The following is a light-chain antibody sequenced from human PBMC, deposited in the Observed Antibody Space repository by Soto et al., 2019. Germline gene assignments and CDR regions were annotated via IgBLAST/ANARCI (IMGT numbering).Light chain of an antibody. Sequence: DIQMTQSPSSLSASVGDRVTITCRASQGISNYLAWYQQKPGKVPKLLIYAASTLQSGVPSRFSGSGSGTDFTLTISSLPPEDGATYYCQKYNSAPQWTFGQGTKVEIK. CDR1: QGISNY. V-gene: IGKV1-27*01. CDR3: QKYNSAPQWT. J-gene: IGKJ1*01. CDR2: AAS.